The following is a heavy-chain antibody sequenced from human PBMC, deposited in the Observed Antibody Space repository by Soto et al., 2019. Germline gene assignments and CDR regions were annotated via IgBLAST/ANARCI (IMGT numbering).Heavy chain of an antibody. CDR2: INHSGST. CDR1: GGSFSGYY. Sequence: PSETLSLTCAVYGGSFSGYYWSWIRQPPGKGLEWIGEINHSGSTNYNPSLKSRVTISVDTSKNQFSLKLSSVTAADTAVYYCARAGCTNGVCYGRYYYYGMDVWGQGTTVTVSS. CDR3: ARAGCTNGVCYGRYYYYGMDV. J-gene: IGHJ6*02. V-gene: IGHV4-34*01. D-gene: IGHD2-8*01.